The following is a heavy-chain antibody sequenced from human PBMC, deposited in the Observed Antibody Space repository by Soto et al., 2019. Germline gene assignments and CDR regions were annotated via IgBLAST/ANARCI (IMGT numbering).Heavy chain of an antibody. CDR3: ARGPFGWNWKYAGYAFDI. Sequence: ASVKVSCKASGYTFTGYYMYWVRRAPGQGLEWMGWINSNSGGTNYAQKFQGWVTMTRDTSISTAYMELSRLRSDDTAVYYCARGPFGWNWKYAGYAFDIWGQGTMVTVSS. V-gene: IGHV1-2*04. CDR2: INSNSGGT. D-gene: IGHD1-7*01. J-gene: IGHJ3*02. CDR1: GYTFTGYY.